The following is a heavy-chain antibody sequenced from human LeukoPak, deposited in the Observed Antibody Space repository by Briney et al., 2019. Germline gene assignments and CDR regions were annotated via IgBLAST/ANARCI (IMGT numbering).Heavy chain of an antibody. J-gene: IGHJ6*02. V-gene: IGHV4-59*01. D-gene: IGHD4-11*01. Sequence: SETLSPTCTVSGGSISSYYWSWIRQPPGKGLEWIGYIYYSGSTNYNPSLKSRVTISVDTPKNQFSLKLSSVTAADTAVYYCARVDYSNYYYYGRDVGGQGTTVTVSS. CDR1: GGSISSYY. CDR3: ARVDYSNYYYYGRDV. CDR2: IYYSGST.